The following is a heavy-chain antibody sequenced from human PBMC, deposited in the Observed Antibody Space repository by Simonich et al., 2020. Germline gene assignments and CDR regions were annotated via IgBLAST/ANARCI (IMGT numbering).Heavy chain of an antibody. CDR2: IKQDGRDK. V-gene: IGHV3-7*01. J-gene: IGHJ4*02. Sequence: EVQLVESGGGLVQPGGSLRLSCAASGFTFSSYWMSWVRQATGKGLDWVDNIKQDGRDKYYVDSVKGRLTISRDNAKNSLYLQMNSLRAEDTAVYYCARDREVYGSGSYYNYWGQGTLVTVSS. CDR3: ARDREVYGSGSYYNY. CDR1: GFTFSSYW. D-gene: IGHD3-10*01.